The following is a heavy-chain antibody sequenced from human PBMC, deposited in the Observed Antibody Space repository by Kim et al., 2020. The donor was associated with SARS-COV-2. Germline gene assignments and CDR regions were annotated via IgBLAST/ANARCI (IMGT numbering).Heavy chain of an antibody. D-gene: IGHD6-6*01. CDR3: ARGGSGIAARPGFY. CDR2: INHGGNT. CDR1: GGSFSGHY. J-gene: IGHJ4*02. Sequence: SETLSLTCAIYGGSFSGHYWSWIRQPPGKGLEWIGEINHGGNTNYNPSLASRVTISVDTSKNQLSLNLSSVTAADTALYYCARGGSGIAARPGFYWGQGTLVTVSS. V-gene: IGHV4-34*01.